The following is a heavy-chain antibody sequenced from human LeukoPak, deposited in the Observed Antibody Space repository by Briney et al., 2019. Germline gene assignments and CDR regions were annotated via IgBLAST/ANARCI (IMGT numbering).Heavy chain of an antibody. Sequence: SQTLSLTCTVSGGSISSGGYYWSWIRQHPGKGLEWIGYIYYSGSTYYNPSLKSRVTISVDTSKNQFSLKLSSVTAADTAVYYCARDEVVPAASLGAFDIWGQGTMVTVSS. V-gene: IGHV4-31*03. CDR3: ARDEVVPAASLGAFDI. CDR1: GGSISSGGYY. D-gene: IGHD2-2*01. CDR2: IYYSGST. J-gene: IGHJ3*02.